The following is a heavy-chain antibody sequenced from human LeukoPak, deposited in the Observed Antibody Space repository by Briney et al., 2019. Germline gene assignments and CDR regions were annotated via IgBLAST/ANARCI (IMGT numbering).Heavy chain of an antibody. D-gene: IGHD3-9*01. CDR1: GLTFGDYW. V-gene: IGHV3-7*05. Sequence: GGSLRLSCEASGLTFGDYWMTWVRQAPGKGLECLVNIKQDGSENHYVDSVKGRFTISRDNAKNSLSLQMNSLRAEDTAVYYCATYWRYFDWLLSDIWGLGTMVTVSS. CDR2: IKQDGSEN. J-gene: IGHJ3*02. CDR3: ATYWRYFDWLLSDI.